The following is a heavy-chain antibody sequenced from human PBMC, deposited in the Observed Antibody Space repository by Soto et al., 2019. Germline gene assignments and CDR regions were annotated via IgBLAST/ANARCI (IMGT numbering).Heavy chain of an antibody. CDR1: GGSISSYY. D-gene: IGHD2-2*01. Sequence: SETLSLTCTVSGGSISSYYWSWIRQPAGKGLEWIGRIYTSGSTNYNPSLKSRVTMSVDTSKNQFSLKLSSVTAADTAVYYCARERGEYCSSTSCYYYYGMDVWGQGTTVTVSS. CDR2: IYTSGST. CDR3: ARERGEYCSSTSCYYYYGMDV. V-gene: IGHV4-4*07. J-gene: IGHJ6*02.